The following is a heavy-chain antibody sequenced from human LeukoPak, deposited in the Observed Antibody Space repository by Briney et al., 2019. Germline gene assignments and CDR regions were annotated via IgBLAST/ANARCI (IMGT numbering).Heavy chain of an antibody. CDR1: GFTFSSYS. Sequence: GGSLRLSCAASGFTFSSYSMNWVRQAPGKGLEWVSSISSSSSYIYYADSVRGRFTISRDSTKKSLYLQMNSLRADDTAVYYRARGGIYCSTISCYYFDYWGQGTLVTVSS. V-gene: IGHV3-21*01. CDR2: ISSSSSYI. CDR3: ARGGIYCSTISCYYFDY. D-gene: IGHD2-2*01. J-gene: IGHJ4*02.